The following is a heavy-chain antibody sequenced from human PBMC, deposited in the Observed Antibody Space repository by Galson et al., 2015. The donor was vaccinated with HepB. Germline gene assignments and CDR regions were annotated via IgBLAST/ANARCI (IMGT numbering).Heavy chain of an antibody. V-gene: IGHV2-70*11. CDR2: IDWDDDK. CDR1: GFSLSTSGMC. J-gene: IGHJ6*02. D-gene: IGHD3-9*01. CDR3: ARIGARFDWPYYYYYGMDV. Sequence: PALVKPTQTLTLTCTFSGFSLSTSGMCVSWIRQPPGKALEWLARIDWDDDKYYSTSLKTRLTISKDTSKNQVVLTMTNMDPVDTATYYCARIGARFDWPYYYYYGMDVWGQGTTVTVSS.